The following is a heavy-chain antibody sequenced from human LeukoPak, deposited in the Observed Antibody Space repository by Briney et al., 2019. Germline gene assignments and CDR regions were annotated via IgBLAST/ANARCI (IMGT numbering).Heavy chain of an antibody. CDR2: ISSSSSCI. CDR1: GFIVSSNS. Sequence: GGSLRLSCTVSGFIVSSNSWSWVRQAPGKGLEWVSSISSSSSCIYCADSVKGRFTISRDNAKNSLYLQMNSLRAEDTAVYYXXRERITIFLPYYMDVWGKGTTVTVSS. D-gene: IGHD3-9*01. J-gene: IGHJ6*03. CDR3: XRERITIFLPYYMDV. V-gene: IGHV3-21*01.